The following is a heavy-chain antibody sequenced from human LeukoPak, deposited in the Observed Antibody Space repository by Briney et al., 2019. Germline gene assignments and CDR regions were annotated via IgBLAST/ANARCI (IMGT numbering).Heavy chain of an antibody. CDR2: INHSGST. V-gene: IGHV4-34*01. CDR3: ARGLRRYYYGSGIDI. D-gene: IGHD3-10*01. J-gene: IGHJ3*02. Sequence: SETLSLTCAVYGGSFSGYYWSWIRQPPGKGLEWIGEINHSGSTNYNPSLKSRVTISVDTSKNQFSLKLSSVTAADTAVYYCARGLRRYYYGSGIDIWGQGTMVTVSS. CDR1: GGSFSGYY.